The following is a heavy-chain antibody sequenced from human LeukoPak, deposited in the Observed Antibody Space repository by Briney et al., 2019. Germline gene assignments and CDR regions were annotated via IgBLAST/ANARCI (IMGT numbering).Heavy chain of an antibody. CDR1: GYTFTSYD. CDR3: ARGSMDIVLMVF. CDR2: MNPNSGNT. Sequence: GASVKVSCKASGYTFTSYDINWVRQATGQGLEWMGWMNPNSGNTGYAQKFQGRVTMTRNTSIGTAYMELSSLRSEDTAMYYCARGSMDIVLMVFWGQGTLVTVSS. J-gene: IGHJ4*02. D-gene: IGHD2-8*01. V-gene: IGHV1-8*02.